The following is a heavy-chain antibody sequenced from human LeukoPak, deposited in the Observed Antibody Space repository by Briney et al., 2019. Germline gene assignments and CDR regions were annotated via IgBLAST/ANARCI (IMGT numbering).Heavy chain of an antibody. Sequence: PSETLSLTCTVSGGSISSYYWSWIRQPPGKGLEWIGYIYYNGSTNYNPSLKSRVTISVDTSKNQFSLKLSSVTAADTAVYYCARGLSSGWYHWFDPWGQGTLVTVSS. J-gene: IGHJ5*02. V-gene: IGHV4-59*01. CDR1: GGSISSYY. D-gene: IGHD6-19*01. CDR2: IYYNGST. CDR3: ARGLSSGWYHWFDP.